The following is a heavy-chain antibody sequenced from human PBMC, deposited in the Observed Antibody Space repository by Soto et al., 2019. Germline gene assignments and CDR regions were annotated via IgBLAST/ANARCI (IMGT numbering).Heavy chain of an antibody. D-gene: IGHD3-22*01. CDR1: GGTFSTSL. CDR3: ARGYTDYEGHSYYFDS. V-gene: IGHV1-69*01. Sequence: QVQLVQSGAEVKKPGSSVNVSCKASGGTFSTSLISWVRQAPGQGLEWMGGIIPIFGTPNYAQKLQGRVTITADESTSTVYMELNILRSEDTAMYYSARGYTDYEGHSYYFDSWGQGTQVTVSS. J-gene: IGHJ4*02. CDR2: IIPIFGTP.